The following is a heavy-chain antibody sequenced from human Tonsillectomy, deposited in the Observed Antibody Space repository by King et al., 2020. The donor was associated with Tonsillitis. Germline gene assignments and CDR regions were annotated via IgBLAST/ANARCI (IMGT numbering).Heavy chain of an antibody. Sequence: VQLVESGGGVVQPGGSLRLSCAASGFTFRSYGMHWVRQAPGKGLEWVAFIWYDGSDQYYLDPVKGRFTISRDNSKNTLYLQMNSLRDEDTAVYYCAKVGSQGYCTTSSCYGYYFDSWGQGTLVTVSS. CDR1: GFTFRSYG. CDR3: AKVGSQGYCTTSSCYGYYFDS. V-gene: IGHV3-30*02. CDR2: IWYDGSDQ. D-gene: IGHD2-8*01. J-gene: IGHJ4*02.